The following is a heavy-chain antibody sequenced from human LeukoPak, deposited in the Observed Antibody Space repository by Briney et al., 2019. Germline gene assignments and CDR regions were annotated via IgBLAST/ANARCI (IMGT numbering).Heavy chain of an antibody. CDR3: VRDANNRDGHGFYSFDD. CDR2: INYYSGGT. Sequence: ASVKVSCKASGYAFTNFYIHWVRQAPGEGLEWMGWINYYSGGTNHAQKFQDRVTMTRDMSISTVYMEVRGLTSDDTAMYFCVRDANNRDGHGFYSFDDWGQGTLVAVSS. D-gene: IGHD1/OR15-1a*01. V-gene: IGHV1-2*02. J-gene: IGHJ4*02. CDR1: GYAFTNFY.